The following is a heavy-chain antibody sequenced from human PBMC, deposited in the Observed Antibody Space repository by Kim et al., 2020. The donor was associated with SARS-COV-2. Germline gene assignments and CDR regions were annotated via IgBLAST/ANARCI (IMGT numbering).Heavy chain of an antibody. V-gene: IGHV3-23*01. Sequence: DSVKGRFTISRDNSKNTLYLQRNSLRAEDTAVYYCAKDREWELLMGWFDPWGQGTLVTVSS. CDR3: AKDREWELLMGWFDP. J-gene: IGHJ5*02. D-gene: IGHD1-26*01.